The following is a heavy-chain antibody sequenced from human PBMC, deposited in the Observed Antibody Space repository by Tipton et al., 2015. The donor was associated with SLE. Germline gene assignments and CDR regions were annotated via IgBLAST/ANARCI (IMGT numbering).Heavy chain of an antibody. D-gene: IGHD1-1*01. CDR2: MNPSGNT. J-gene: IGHJ6*02. V-gene: IGHV1-8*02. CDR3: ARETTETRDGLDV. Sequence: QLVQSGAEVKRPGASVKVSCKASGHTFSNYDINWVRQAPGQGLEWMGWMNPSGNTAYAEKFRGRVTMTRDTSLRTAYMELSSLRSDDTAVYFCARETTETRDGLDVWGQGTTVIVS. CDR1: GHTFSNYD.